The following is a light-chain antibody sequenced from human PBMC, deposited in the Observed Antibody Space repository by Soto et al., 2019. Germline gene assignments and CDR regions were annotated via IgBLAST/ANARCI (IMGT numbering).Light chain of an antibody. J-gene: IGKJ3*01. CDR3: QQLNSYSIFT. Sequence: DIQLTQSPSFLSASVGDRVTITCRASQDISSYLAWYQQKPGKAPKLLIFGASTLLSGVPSRFSGSGSGTEFTLTISSLQPEDFATYYCQQLNSYSIFTFGPGTKVDI. CDR1: QDISSY. V-gene: IGKV1-9*01. CDR2: GAS.